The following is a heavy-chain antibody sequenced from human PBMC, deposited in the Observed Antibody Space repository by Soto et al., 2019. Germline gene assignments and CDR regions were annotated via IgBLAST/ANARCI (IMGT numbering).Heavy chain of an antibody. CDR2: ISGSGGST. Sequence: GVSLRLSCAASGFTFSSYAMSWVRQAPGKGLEWVSAISGSGGSTYYADSVKGRFTISRDNSKNTLYLQMNSLRAKDTAVYYCAKNSGGYRGNGMDVWGQGTKVTVSS. J-gene: IGHJ6*02. D-gene: IGHD1-26*01. V-gene: IGHV3-23*01. CDR1: GFTFSSYA. CDR3: AKNSGGYRGNGMDV.